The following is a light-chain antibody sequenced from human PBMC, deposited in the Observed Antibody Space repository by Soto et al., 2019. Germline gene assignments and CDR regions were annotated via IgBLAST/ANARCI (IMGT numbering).Light chain of an antibody. Sequence: DIHMTQSPSTLSASVRDRVTITCRASQSISYWLAWYQQKPGKAPKLLIYDASSLESGVPSRFSGSGSGTEFTLTISSLQPDDSATYYCQRYDYFTTFGQGTKLEIK. CDR2: DAS. CDR1: QSISYW. J-gene: IGKJ2*01. V-gene: IGKV1-5*01. CDR3: QRYDYFTT.